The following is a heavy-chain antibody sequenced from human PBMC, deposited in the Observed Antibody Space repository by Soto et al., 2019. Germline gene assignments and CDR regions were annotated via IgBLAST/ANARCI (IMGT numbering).Heavy chain of an antibody. CDR2: INHSGST. CDR3: ARLVGGTTIDY. Sequence: SETLCVICAFSGYSISGGYYWGWIRQPPGKGLEWIGSINHSGSTYYNPSLKSRVTISVDTSKNQFSLKLSSVTAADTAVYYCARLVGGTTIDYWGQGTLVTVSS. CDR1: GYSISGGYY. J-gene: IGHJ4*02. D-gene: IGHD1-26*01. V-gene: IGHV4-38-2*01.